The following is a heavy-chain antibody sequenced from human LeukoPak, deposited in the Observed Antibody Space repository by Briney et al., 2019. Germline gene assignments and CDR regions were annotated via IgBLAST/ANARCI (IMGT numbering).Heavy chain of an antibody. J-gene: IGHJ4*02. CDR2: ISGSGGDI. D-gene: IGHD3-22*01. CDR1: GFTFSNYY. CDR3: VRDIRAVGITLYFDY. Sequence: GRSLRLSCAAAGFTFSNYYMSWIRQTPGKGLEWLSYISGSGGDIHYADSVKGRFTISRDNAKNSLYLQMNSLRAEDTAMYYCVRDIRAVGITLYFDYWGQGILVTVTS. V-gene: IGHV3-11*01.